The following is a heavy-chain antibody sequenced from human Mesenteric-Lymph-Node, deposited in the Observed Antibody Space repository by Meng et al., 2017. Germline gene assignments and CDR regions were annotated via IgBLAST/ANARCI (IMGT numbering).Heavy chain of an antibody. D-gene: IGHD6-19*01. V-gene: IGHV4-61*02. CDR2: IYTSGNT. J-gene: IGHJ6*02. CDR1: GDSISSDVYY. CDR3: ARGRSSGWYGDYYYYGMDV. Sequence: SETLSLTCTVSGDSISSDVYYWNWIRQPAGKGLEWIGRIYTSGNTNYNPSLKSRVTISVDTSKNQFSLKLSSVTAADTAVYYCARGRSSGWYGDYYYYGMDVWGQGTTVTVSS.